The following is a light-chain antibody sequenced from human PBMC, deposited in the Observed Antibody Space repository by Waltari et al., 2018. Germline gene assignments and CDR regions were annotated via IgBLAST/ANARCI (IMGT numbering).Light chain of an antibody. V-gene: IGKV1-33*01. CDR1: QGISNW. CDR2: RAS. Sequence: DIHMTQSPSSLSPSVGDRVTITCRATQGISNWLAWYQQKPGKAPKLLIYRASNLETGVPSRLSGRGYGKDFTLTISSLQPEDIATYYCQQYHNSPFTFGPGTKLDIK. J-gene: IGKJ3*01. CDR3: QQYHNSPFT.